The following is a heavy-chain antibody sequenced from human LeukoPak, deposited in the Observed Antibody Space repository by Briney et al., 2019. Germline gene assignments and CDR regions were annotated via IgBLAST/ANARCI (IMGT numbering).Heavy chain of an antibody. CDR3: ARGIDGAAQFDY. D-gene: IGHD6-6*01. Sequence: SETLSLTCTVSGGSISSSSYYWGWIRLPPGKGLEWIGSIYYSGSTYYNPSLKSRVTISVDTSKNQFSLKLSSVTAADTAVYYCARGIDGAAQFDYWGQGTLVTVSS. J-gene: IGHJ4*02. CDR2: IYYSGST. CDR1: GGSISSSSYY. V-gene: IGHV4-39*07.